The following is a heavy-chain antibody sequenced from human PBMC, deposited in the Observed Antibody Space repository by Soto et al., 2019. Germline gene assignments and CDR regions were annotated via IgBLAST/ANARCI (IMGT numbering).Heavy chain of an antibody. D-gene: IGHD2-21*02. CDR2: IYYSGST. V-gene: IGHV4-61*01. J-gene: IGHJ4*02. Sequence: QVQLQESGPGLMKPSETLSLTCTVSGGSVSSGSYYWSWIRQPPGKGLEWIGYIYYSGSTNYNPSLKSRVTISVDTSKNQFSLKLSSVTAADTAVYYCAIICGGDCYSGDYWGQGTLVTVSS. CDR1: GGSVSSGSYY. CDR3: AIICGGDCYSGDY.